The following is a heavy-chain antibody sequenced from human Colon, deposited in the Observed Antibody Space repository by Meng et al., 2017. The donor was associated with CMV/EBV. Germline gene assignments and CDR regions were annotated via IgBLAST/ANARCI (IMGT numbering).Heavy chain of an antibody. Sequence: SETLSLTCTVSNGSISNSYCSWIRQSLGKGLEWIGHMYHGGSTKYNPSLESRVTMSVDTSKNQFSLRLSSVTAEDTAVYYCARGRNWFDPWGRGTLVTVSS. CDR1: NGSISNSY. CDR3: ARGRNWFDP. J-gene: IGHJ5*02. CDR2: MYHGGST. V-gene: IGHV4-59*01.